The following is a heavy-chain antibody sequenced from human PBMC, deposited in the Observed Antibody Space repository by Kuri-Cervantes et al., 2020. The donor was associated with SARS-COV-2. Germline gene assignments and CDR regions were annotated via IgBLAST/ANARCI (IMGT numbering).Heavy chain of an antibody. V-gene: IGHV4-59*01. J-gene: IGHJ6*03. CDR3: ARANIVVVPAALGAIIYYYYYMDV. D-gene: IGHD2-2*01. CDR2: IYSSGTA. CDR1: GGSISNYF. Sequence: SETLSLTCTVSGGSISNYFWSWIRQLPGKELQWIAYIYSSGTAMYNPSLKSRVTISVDTSKNEVSLKLTSVTAADTAVYYCARANIVVVPAALGAIIYYYYYMDVWGKGTTVTVSS.